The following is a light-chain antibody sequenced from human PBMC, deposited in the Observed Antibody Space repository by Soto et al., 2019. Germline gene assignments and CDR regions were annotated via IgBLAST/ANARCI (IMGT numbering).Light chain of an antibody. CDR3: QQYGTSPMYT. J-gene: IGKJ2*01. CDR2: GAT. V-gene: IGKV3-20*01. Sequence: DIVLTQSPGTLSLSPGERATLSCRASQSVRSSFLAWYRQKPGQAPRLLIYGATTMATGIPDRISGSGSGTDFTLTISRLEPEDFAVYYCQQYGTSPMYTFGQGTKLEIK. CDR1: QSVRSSF.